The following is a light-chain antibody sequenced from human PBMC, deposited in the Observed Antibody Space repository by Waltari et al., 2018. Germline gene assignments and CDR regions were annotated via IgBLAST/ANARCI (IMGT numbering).Light chain of an antibody. CDR3: QQRSDWQT. CDR2: DAS. CDR1: QSVGSY. V-gene: IGKV3-11*01. Sequence: EIMLTQSPATLSLSPGERATLSCRASQSVGSYLAWYQQKSGQAPRLLIYDASSRATGIPARFSGSGSGTDFTLTISSLEPEDFAIYYCQQRSDWQTFGHGTKLEIK. J-gene: IGKJ1*01.